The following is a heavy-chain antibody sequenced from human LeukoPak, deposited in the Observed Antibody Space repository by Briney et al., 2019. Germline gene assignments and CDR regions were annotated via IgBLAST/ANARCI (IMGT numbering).Heavy chain of an antibody. V-gene: IGHV3-30*18. CDR2: ISYDGSNK. J-gene: IGHJ4*02. Sequence: GGSLRLSCAASGFTFSSYGMHWVRQAPGKGLEWVAVISYDGSNKYHADSVKGRFTISRDNSKNTLYLQMNSLRAEDTAVYYCANGYCSSTSCYSDYYFDYWGQGTLVTVSS. CDR3: ANGYCSSTSCYSDYYFDY. CDR1: GFTFSSYG. D-gene: IGHD2-2*01.